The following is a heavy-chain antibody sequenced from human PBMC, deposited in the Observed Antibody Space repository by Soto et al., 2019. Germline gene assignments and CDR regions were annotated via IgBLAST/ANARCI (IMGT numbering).Heavy chain of an antibody. Sequence: QVQLVESGGGVVQPGRSLRLSCAASGFTFSSYGMHWVRQAPGKGLEWVAVISYDGSNKYYADSVKGRFTISRDNSKNTRYLQMISLRVEDTAVYYCAMDGVWLGELFGPLGAFDIWGQGTMVTVSS. CDR2: ISYDGSNK. V-gene: IGHV3-30*03. J-gene: IGHJ3*02. CDR1: GFTFSSYG. CDR3: AMDGVWLGELFGPLGAFDI. D-gene: IGHD3-10*01.